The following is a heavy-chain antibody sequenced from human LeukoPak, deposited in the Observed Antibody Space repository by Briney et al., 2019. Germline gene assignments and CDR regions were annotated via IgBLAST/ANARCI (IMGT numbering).Heavy chain of an antibody. D-gene: IGHD4-17*01. V-gene: IGHV3-11*01. CDR2: ISVNGSSI. Sequence: GGSLRLSCAASGFTFSDYYMSWIRQAPGGGLEWVSFISVNGSSIYYADSVKGRFTISRDNAKNSLYLQMNSLRAEDTAVYYCARDKTTTGAFDIWGQGTMVTVSS. J-gene: IGHJ3*02. CDR1: GFTFSDYY. CDR3: ARDKTTTGAFDI.